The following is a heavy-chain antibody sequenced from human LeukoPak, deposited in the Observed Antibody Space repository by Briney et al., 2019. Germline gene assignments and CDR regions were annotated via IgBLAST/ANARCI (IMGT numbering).Heavy chain of an antibody. CDR3: AREEDYDFWSGYYTLDY. J-gene: IGHJ4*02. Sequence: GGSLRLSCAASGFTFSSYSMNWVRQAPGKGLEWVSSISSSSSYIYYADSVKGRFTISRDNAKNSLYLQMNSLRAEDTAVYYCAREEDYDFWSGYYTLDYWGQGTLVTLSS. CDR2: ISSSSSYI. D-gene: IGHD3-3*01. V-gene: IGHV3-21*01. CDR1: GFTFSSYS.